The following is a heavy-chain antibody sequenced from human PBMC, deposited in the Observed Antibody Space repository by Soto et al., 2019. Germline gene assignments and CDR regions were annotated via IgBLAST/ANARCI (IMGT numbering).Heavy chain of an antibody. D-gene: IGHD6-19*01. CDR2: MNPVSGDT. J-gene: IGHJ3*02. V-gene: IGHV1-8*01. Sequence: ASVKVSCKASGYSFTNNGVSWVLQATGQGLEWMGWMNPVSGDTDYAQKLQGRVTMTTDTSMSTAYMELRSLRSGDTAVYYCARDSRSGWPNDAFDIWGQGTMVTVSS. CDR3: ARDSRSGWPNDAFDI. CDR1: GYSFTNNG.